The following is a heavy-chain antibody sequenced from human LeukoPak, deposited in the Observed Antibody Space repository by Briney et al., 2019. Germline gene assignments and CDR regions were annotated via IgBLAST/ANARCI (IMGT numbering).Heavy chain of an antibody. Sequence: PGGSLRLSCAASGFTFNTYAMSWVRQAPGKGLEWVSAISGSGGSTYYADSVKGRFTISRDNSKNTLYLQMNSLRAEDTAVYYCAKGNFDWLSGEDYWGQGTLVTVSS. CDR1: GFTFNTYA. D-gene: IGHD3-9*01. V-gene: IGHV3-23*01. CDR3: AKGNFDWLSGEDY. J-gene: IGHJ4*02. CDR2: ISGSGGST.